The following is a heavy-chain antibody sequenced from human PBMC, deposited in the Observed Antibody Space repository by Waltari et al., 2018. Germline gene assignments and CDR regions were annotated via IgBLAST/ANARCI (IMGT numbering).Heavy chain of an antibody. J-gene: IGHJ4*02. CDR2: IHSNGGT. CDR3: AAYRNRIFDY. D-gene: IGHD4-4*01. Sequence: QVQLQVSGPGLVKPAETLSLTCSVSGVSIGSYYWSWIRQPAGGGLEWIGRIHSNGGTNYNPSLKGRVTMAVDMSRNQISLKLASGAAADTAVYYLAAYRNRIFDYRGQGRLVAVSS. V-gene: IGHV4-4*07. CDR1: GVSIGSYY.